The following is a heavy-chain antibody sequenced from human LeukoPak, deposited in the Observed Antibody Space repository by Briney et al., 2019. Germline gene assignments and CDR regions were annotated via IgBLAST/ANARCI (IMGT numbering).Heavy chain of an antibody. CDR2: IYYSGST. J-gene: IGHJ4*02. V-gene: IGHV4-39*01. D-gene: IGHD3-22*01. Sequence: SETLSLTCTVSGGSISSSSYYWGWIRQPPGKGLEWIGSIYYSGSTYYNPSLKSRVTISVDTSKNQFSLKLSPVTAADTAVYYCARVGYDSSGYNLGFDYWGQGTLVTVSS. CDR1: GGSISSSSYY. CDR3: ARVGYDSSGYNLGFDY.